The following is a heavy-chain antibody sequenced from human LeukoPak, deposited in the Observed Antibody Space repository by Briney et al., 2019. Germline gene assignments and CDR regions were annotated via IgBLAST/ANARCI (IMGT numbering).Heavy chain of an antibody. CDR2: FDPEDGET. D-gene: IGHD6-13*01. Sequence: ASVKVSCKVSGYTLTELSMHWVRQAPGKGGEWRGGFDPEDGETIYAQKFQGRFTMTDDTSTDTAYMELSSLRSEDTAVYCCANLYSIAGADFDYWVQGTLLTVSS. V-gene: IGHV1-24*01. CDR3: ANLYSIAGADFDY. J-gene: IGHJ4*02. CDR1: GYTLTELS.